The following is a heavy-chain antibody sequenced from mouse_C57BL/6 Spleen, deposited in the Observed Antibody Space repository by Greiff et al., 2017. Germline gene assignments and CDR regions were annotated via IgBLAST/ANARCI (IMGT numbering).Heavy chain of an antibody. D-gene: IGHD3-2*02. J-gene: IGHJ4*01. CDR1: GYTFTSYW. CDR3: ARPQATAMDY. V-gene: IGHV1-59*01. CDR2: IDPSDSYT. Sequence: VQLQQPGAELVRPGTSVKLSCKASGYTFTSYWMHWVKQRPGQGLEWIGVIDPSDSYTNYNQKFKGKATLTVDTSSSTAYMQLSSLTSEDSAVYYCARPQATAMDYWGQGTSVTVSS.